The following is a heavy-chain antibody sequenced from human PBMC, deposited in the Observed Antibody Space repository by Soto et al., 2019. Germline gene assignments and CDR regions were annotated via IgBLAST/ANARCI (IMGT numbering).Heavy chain of an antibody. CDR1: GFTLRTNG. Sequence: GGSLRLSCAATGFTLRTNGMSWVRQAPGKGLEWVSVIYPAGPTYYADSVKGRFTISRDNSKNTLFLQLNNLRAEDTAVYYCARDADSSGLHYWGQGILVTGSS. V-gene: IGHV3-53*01. CDR3: ARDADSSGLHY. J-gene: IGHJ4*02. D-gene: IGHD6-19*01. CDR2: IYPAGPT.